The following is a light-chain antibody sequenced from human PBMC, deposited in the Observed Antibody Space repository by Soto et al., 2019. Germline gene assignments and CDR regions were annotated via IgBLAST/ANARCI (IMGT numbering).Light chain of an antibody. CDR1: QSVSSNY. CDR3: QQYGGSPRGT. V-gene: IGKV3-20*01. J-gene: IGKJ1*01. CDR2: GAS. Sequence: EIVLTQSPGTLSLSPGERATLSCRTSQSVSSNYLAWYQQKPGQAPRLLIYGASSRATGIPARFSGSGSGTDFTLTISRVEPEDFAVYYCQQYGGSPRGTFGQGTKVEIK.